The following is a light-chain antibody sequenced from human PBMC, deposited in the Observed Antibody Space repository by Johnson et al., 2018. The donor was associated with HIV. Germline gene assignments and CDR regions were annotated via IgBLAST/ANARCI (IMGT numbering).Light chain of an antibody. CDR3: GTWESRLSAV. Sequence: QSVLTQPPSVSAAPGQTVNISCSGNVSNIESYFVSWYQQLPGAAPTLLIYEDNKRPSGIPDRFSGSKSGTSATLGITGLQTGDEADYYCGTWESRLSAVFGTGTKVTVL. CDR1: VSNIESYF. V-gene: IGLV1-51*02. J-gene: IGLJ1*01. CDR2: EDN.